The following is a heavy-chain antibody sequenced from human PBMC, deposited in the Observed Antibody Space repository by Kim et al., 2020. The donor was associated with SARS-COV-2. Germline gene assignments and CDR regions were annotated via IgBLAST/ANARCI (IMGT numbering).Heavy chain of an antibody. D-gene: IGHD6-13*01. CDR2: ISYDGSNK. Sequence: LSLTCAASGFTFSSYGMHWVRQAPGKGLEWVAVISYDGSNKYYADSVKGRFTISRDNSKNTLYLQMNRRRAEDTAVYYCACQYSSTFDYWGQGTLVT. V-gene: IGHV3-30*03. CDR3: ACQYSSTFDY. CDR1: GFTFSSYG. J-gene: IGHJ4*02.